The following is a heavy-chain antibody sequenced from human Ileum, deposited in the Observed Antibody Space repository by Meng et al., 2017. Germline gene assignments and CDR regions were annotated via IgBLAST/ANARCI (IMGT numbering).Heavy chain of an antibody. CDR1: GGFISNYY. CDR3: ARLMVVGNTGYHFDN. V-gene: IGHV4-59*08. Sequence: VQLQESGPGLVKPSETLSLTCTVSGGFISNYYWSWIRQPLRKGLEWIGYIFYSGSTNYNSSLKSRVTISVDTSKNQFSLKLSSVTAADTAVYYCARLMVVGNTGYHFDNWGQGTLVTVSS. J-gene: IGHJ4*02. CDR2: IFYSGST. D-gene: IGHD2-15*01.